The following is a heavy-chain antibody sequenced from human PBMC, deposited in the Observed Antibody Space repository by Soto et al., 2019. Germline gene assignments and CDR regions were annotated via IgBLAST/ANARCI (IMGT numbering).Heavy chain of an antibody. V-gene: IGHV4-34*01. CDR2: INHSGST. CDR1: GGSFSGYY. CDR3: ARGGRVVVATIDY. Sequence: SETLSLTCAVYGGSFSGYYWSWIRQPPGKGLEWIGEINHSGSTNYNPSLKSRVTISVDTSKSQFSLKLSSVTAADTAVYYCARGGRVVVATIDYWGQGTLVTVSS. D-gene: IGHD2-15*01. J-gene: IGHJ4*02.